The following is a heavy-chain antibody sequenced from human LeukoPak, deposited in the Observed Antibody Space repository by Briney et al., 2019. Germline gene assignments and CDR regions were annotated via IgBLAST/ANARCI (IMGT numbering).Heavy chain of an antibody. Sequence: PGGSLRLSCAASGFTFSSYAMSWVRQAPGKGLEWVSAISGSRGSTYYADSVKGRFTISRDNSKNTLYLQMNSLRAEDTAVYYCAKTGSGWELPGLGAFDIWGQGTMVTVSS. CDR1: GFTFSSYA. J-gene: IGHJ3*02. D-gene: IGHD1-26*01. V-gene: IGHV3-23*01. CDR3: AKTGSGWELPGLGAFDI. CDR2: ISGSRGST.